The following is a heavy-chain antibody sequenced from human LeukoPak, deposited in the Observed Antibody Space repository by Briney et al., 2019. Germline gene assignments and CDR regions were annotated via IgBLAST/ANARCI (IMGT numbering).Heavy chain of an antibody. J-gene: IGHJ4*02. V-gene: IGHV3-11*01. D-gene: IGHD6-13*01. CDR2: SSSSGSSI. CDR3: VREKDSTWAFDY. CDR1: GVTFSSDW. Sequence: GGSLRLSCAASGVTFSSDWMSWICQAPGKGLEWVAYSSSSGSSIYYSDSVKGRFASSRDNAKKSLYLQMNSLGAEDTAVYFCVREKDSTWAFDYWGQGTLVTVSS.